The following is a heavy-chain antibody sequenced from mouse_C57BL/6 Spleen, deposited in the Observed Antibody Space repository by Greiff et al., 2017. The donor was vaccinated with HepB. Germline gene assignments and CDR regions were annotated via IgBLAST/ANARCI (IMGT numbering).Heavy chain of an antibody. CDR3: ARQYDYDPYAMDY. Sequence: EVQRVESGGDLVKPGGSLKLSCAASGFTFSSYGMSWVRQTPDKRLEWVATISSGGSYTYYPDSVKGRFTISRDNAKNTLYLQMSSLKSEDTAMYYCARQYDYDPYAMDYWGQGTSVTVSS. D-gene: IGHD2-4*01. J-gene: IGHJ4*01. V-gene: IGHV5-6*01. CDR2: ISSGGSYT. CDR1: GFTFSSYG.